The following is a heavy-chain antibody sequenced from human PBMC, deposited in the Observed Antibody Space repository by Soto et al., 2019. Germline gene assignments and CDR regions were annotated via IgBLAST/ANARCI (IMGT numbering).Heavy chain of an antibody. D-gene: IGHD1-1*01. CDR1: GYTFTSYT. Sequence: QVQLVQSGAEVKKPGASVKVSCKASGYTFTSYTITWVRQAPGQGLEWMGWINPYNSNTNYAQKFQDRVTMTTDTSTSTAYMELRSLRSDETAVYYCARVDAYNQPNFGYWGQGTLVTVSS. CDR3: ARVDAYNQPNFGY. V-gene: IGHV1-18*01. CDR2: INPYNSNT. J-gene: IGHJ4*02.